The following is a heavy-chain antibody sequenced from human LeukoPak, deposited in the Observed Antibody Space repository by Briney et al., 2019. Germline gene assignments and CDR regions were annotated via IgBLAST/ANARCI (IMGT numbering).Heavy chain of an antibody. CDR3: ASFSGDYDPETDY. CDR2: IYYSGST. CDR1: GGSITSNSYY. V-gene: IGHV4-39*07. D-gene: IGHD4-17*01. Sequence: SETLSLTCTVSGGSITSNSYYWGWIRQPPGKGLEWIGSIYYSGSTYYNPSLKSRVTISVDTSRNQFSLKLSSVTAADTAVYYCASFSGDYDPETDYWGQGTLVTVSS. J-gene: IGHJ4*02.